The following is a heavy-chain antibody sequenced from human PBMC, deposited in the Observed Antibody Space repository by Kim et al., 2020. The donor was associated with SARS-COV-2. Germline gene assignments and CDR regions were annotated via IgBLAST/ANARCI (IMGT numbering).Heavy chain of an antibody. CDR3: ARDNFRPVITMVRGVTITPSYYFDY. CDR2: INPSGGST. CDR1: GYTFTSYY. V-gene: IGHV1-46*01. J-gene: IGHJ4*02. D-gene: IGHD3-10*01. Sequence: ASVKVSCKASGYTFTSYYMHWVRQAPGQGLEWMGIINPSGGSTSYAQKFQGRVTMTRDTSTSTVYMELSSLRSEDTAVYYCARDNFRPVITMVRGVTITPSYYFDYWGQGTLVTVSS.